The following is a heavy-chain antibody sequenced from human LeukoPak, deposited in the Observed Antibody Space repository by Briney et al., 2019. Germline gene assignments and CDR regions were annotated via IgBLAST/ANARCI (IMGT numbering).Heavy chain of an antibody. V-gene: IGHV1-18*01. J-gene: IGHJ4*02. CDR2: ISAYNGNT. D-gene: IGHD6-19*01. CDR1: GYTFTSYG. Sequence: ASVKVSCKASGYTFTSYGISWVRQAPGQGLEWRGWISAYNGNTNYAQKLQGRVTMTTDTSTSTAYMELRSLRSDDTAVYYCARDLSGIAVAGTLDYWGQGTLVTVSS. CDR3: ARDLSGIAVAGTLDY.